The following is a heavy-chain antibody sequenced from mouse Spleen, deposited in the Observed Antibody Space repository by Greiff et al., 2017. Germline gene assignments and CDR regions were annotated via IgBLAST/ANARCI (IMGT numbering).Heavy chain of an antibody. V-gene: IGHV1-69*01. CDR1: GYTFTSYW. CDR2: IDPSDSYT. J-gene: IGHJ4*01. Sequence: QVQLQQPGAELVMPGASVKLSCKASGYTFTSYWMHWVKQRPGQGLEWIGEIDPSDSYTNYNQKFKGKATLTVDKSSSTAYMQLSSLTSEDSAVYYCARRYGSPLYAMDYWGQGTSVTVSS. D-gene: IGHD1-1*01. CDR3: ARRYGSPLYAMDY.